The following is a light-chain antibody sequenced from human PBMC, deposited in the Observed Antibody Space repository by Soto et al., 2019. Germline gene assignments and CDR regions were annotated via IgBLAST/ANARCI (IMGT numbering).Light chain of an antibody. J-gene: IGLJ1*01. V-gene: IGLV2-14*01. CDR1: SSDTSGYNY. Sequence: QSALTQPASVSGSPGQSITISCTGTSSDTSGYNYVSWYQQHPGKAPKLMIYEVSNRPSGVSNRFSGSQSGNTASLTISGLQAEDEANYYCCSFADFTYVFGTGTKVTVL. CDR2: EVS. CDR3: CSFADFTYV.